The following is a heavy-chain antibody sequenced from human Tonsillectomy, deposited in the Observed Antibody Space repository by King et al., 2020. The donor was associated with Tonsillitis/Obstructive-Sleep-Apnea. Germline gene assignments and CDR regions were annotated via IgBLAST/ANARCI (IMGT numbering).Heavy chain of an antibody. V-gene: IGHV3-9*01. CDR2: ISWNGGYR. D-gene: IGHD3-9*01. CDR3: AKSGGYDILTGRFDY. J-gene: IGHJ4*02. CDR1: RFRFDEYA. Sequence: VQLVESGGGLVQPGRSLRLSCAASRFRFDEYAMHWVRHAPGKGLEWVSGISWNGGYRAYADSVKGRFTISRDNAKSSLYLQMNSLRADDTALYYCAKSGGYDILTGRFDYWGQGTLVTVSS.